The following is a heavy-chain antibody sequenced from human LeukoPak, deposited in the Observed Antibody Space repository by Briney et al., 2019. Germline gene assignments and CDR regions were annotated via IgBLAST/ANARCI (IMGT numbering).Heavy chain of an antibody. CDR1: GLTFSSAG. CDR3: ARGRSSGSFNELLS. Sequence: GGSLRLSCAASGLTFSSAGMSWVPQTPGKGVGWVSGIKGSATKTYSAASVKGRFTISRDNLKNTLSLAMNDLRFEDSGIYYCARGRSSGSFNELLSWGQGTRVTVSS. V-gene: IGHV3-23*01. CDR2: IKGSATKT. D-gene: IGHD3-10*01. J-gene: IGHJ5*02.